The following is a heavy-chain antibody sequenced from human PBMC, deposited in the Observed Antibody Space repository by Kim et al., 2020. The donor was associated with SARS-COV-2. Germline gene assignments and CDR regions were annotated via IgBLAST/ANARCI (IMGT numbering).Heavy chain of an antibody. D-gene: IGHD3-3*01. J-gene: IGHJ6*02. CDR3: ARDSAFTIFGVVTADYGMDV. V-gene: IGHV3-11*06. Sequence: GRLTISRDNANNTLYMQMNSLRAEDTAVYYCARDSAFTIFGVVTADYGMDVWGQGTTVTVSS.